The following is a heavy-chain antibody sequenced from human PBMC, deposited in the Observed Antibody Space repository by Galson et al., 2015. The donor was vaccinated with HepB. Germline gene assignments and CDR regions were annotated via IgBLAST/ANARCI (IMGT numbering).Heavy chain of an antibody. CDR1: GGSISSTNW. J-gene: IGHJ6*02. Sequence: LSLTCAVSGGSISSTNWWNWVRQPPGKGLEWIGEIYHRGSTNNNPSLKSRVTILVDKSKNQFSLKLSSVTAADTAVYYCARDLGTTHSFGMDVWGQGTTVTVSS. D-gene: IGHD5-12*01. CDR2: IYHRGST. V-gene: IGHV4-4*02. CDR3: ARDLGTTHSFGMDV.